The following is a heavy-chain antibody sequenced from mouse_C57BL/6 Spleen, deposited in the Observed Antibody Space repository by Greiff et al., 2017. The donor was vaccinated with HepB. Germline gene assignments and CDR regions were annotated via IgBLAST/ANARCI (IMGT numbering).Heavy chain of an antibody. V-gene: IGHV14-4*01. Sequence: EVKLMESGAELVRPGASVKLSCTASGFNIKDDYMHWVKQRPEQGLEWIGWIDPENGDTEYASKFQGKATITAYTSSNTAYLQLSSLTSEDTAVYYCTTFSSSTMVTGLMDYWGQGTSVTVSS. CDR3: TTFSSSTMVTGLMDY. J-gene: IGHJ4*01. D-gene: IGHD2-2*01. CDR1: GFNIKDDY. CDR2: IDPENGDT.